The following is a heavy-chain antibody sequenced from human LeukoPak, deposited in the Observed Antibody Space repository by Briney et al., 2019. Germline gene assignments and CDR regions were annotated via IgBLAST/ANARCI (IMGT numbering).Heavy chain of an antibody. D-gene: IGHD4-17*01. J-gene: IGHJ3*02. CDR2: ISASGDSK. CDR3: AKDPNGDYIGTFEM. Sequence: QAGGSLRLSCAASGFTFNIYAMSWVRQAPGQGLQWVSEISASGDSKFSAASVKGRFTISRDNSKNTVFLQMDSLRVEDTAVYYCAKDPNGDYIGTFEMWGQGTMVTVSS. CDR1: GFTFNIYA. V-gene: IGHV3-23*01.